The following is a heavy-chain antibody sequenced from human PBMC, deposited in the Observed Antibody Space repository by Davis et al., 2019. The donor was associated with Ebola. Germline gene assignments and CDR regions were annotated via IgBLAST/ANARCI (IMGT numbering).Heavy chain of an antibody. J-gene: IGHJ4*02. V-gene: IGHV3-53*01. CDR3: AKDVTPDGLWDIDY. Sequence: GESLKISCAASGFTVSSNYMSWVRQAPGKGLEWVSSIFGSGSGDTFYAESVKGRFTISRDDSKNTLFLQMNSLRAEDTAIYRCAKDVTPDGLWDIDYWGQGTLVTVSS. CDR2: IFGSGSGDT. D-gene: IGHD3-16*01. CDR1: GFTVSSNY.